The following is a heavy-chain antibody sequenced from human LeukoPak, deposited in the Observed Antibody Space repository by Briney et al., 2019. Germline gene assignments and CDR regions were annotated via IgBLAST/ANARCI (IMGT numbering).Heavy chain of an antibody. V-gene: IGHV3-30*02. Sequence: GGSLRLSCAASGFTFSSYGMHWVRQAPGKGLEWVAFIRYDGSNKYYTDSVKGRFTISRDNSKNTLYLQMNSLRAEDTAVYYCARIKQWLETIDYWGQGTLVTVSS. CDR1: GFTFSSYG. D-gene: IGHD6-19*01. CDR2: IRYDGSNK. CDR3: ARIKQWLETIDY. J-gene: IGHJ4*02.